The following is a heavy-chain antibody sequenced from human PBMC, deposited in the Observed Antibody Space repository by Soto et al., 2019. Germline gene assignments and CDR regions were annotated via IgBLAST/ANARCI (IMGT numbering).Heavy chain of an antibody. V-gene: IGHV3-9*01. CDR2: ISWNSAVI. J-gene: IGHJ4*02. D-gene: IGHD5-18*01. Sequence: PGGSLRHSCEASGFTFNCYRMHWVRQAPGKGPEWVSGISWNSAVINYADSVKGRFTISRDNAKKSLYLQMNSLKAEDTAVYFCAKDFTTMVRMCDYWGQGTLVTVSS. CDR3: AKDFTTMVRMCDY. CDR1: GFTFNCYR.